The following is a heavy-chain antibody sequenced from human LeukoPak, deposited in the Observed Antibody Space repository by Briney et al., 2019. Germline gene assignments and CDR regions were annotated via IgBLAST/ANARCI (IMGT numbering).Heavy chain of an antibody. D-gene: IGHD6-13*01. J-gene: IGHJ4*02. CDR2: IKGDGSAK. V-gene: IGHV3-7*01. CDR1: GFTFSSSW. Sequence: GGSLRLSCAASGFTFSSSWMSWVRQALGKGLEWVANIKGDGSAKYYVDSVKGRFTITRDNAKSSLFLQMNSLRAEDTAVYYCARLVLSRTWFDDFWGQGTLVTVSS. CDR3: ARLVLSRTWFDDF.